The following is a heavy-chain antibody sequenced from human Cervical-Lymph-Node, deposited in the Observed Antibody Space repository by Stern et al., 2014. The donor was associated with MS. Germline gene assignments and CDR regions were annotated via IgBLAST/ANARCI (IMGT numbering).Heavy chain of an antibody. D-gene: IGHD1-26*01. Sequence: VQLVESGSELKKPGASVKVSCKASGYTFTHYGINWVRQAPGQGLEWMGWINTTTGIPTYAQAFTRRFVFSFDASVSTAYLHISGLKADDTAIYYCARLRVGNITRDYWGPGTLVTVSS. CDR2: INTTTGIP. CDR1: GYTFTHYG. J-gene: IGHJ4*02. CDR3: ARLRVGNITRDY. V-gene: IGHV7-4-1*02.